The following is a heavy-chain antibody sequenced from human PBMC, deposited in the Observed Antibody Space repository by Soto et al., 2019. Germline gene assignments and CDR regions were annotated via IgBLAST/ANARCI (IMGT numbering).Heavy chain of an antibody. CDR3: ARVAVVTRGIDY. J-gene: IGHJ4*02. CDR2: VNEWGTDS. CDR1: GFIFSSSR. V-gene: IGHV3-74*01. Sequence: ALRFSCVASGFIFSSSRTHWVRQAPGKGLVWVSRVNEWGTDSNYADSVKGRFTISRDNAKNTVYLPMNGLRAEDTAVYYCARVAVVTRGIDYWGQGTMVTVYS. D-gene: IGHD6-19*01.